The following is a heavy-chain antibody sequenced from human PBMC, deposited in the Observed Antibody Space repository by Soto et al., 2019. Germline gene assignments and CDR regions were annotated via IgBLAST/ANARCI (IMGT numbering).Heavy chain of an antibody. Sequence: EVQLVESGGGLVQPGGSLRLSCAVSGFTFSSYAMNWVRQAPGKGLEWISYINPNGDYKYYADSLTGRFTISRDNVKKSLYLQMNSLRAEDTAIYYCARDDGQRLAKNAFDIWGQGTLVTVSS. V-gene: IGHV3-48*01. D-gene: IGHD6-25*01. CDR2: INPNGDYK. J-gene: IGHJ3*02. CDR3: ARDDGQRLAKNAFDI. CDR1: GFTFSSYA.